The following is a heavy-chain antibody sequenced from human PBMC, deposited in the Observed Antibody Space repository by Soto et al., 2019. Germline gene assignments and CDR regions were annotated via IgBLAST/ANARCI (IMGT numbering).Heavy chain of an antibody. CDR2: INHSGRT. J-gene: IGHJ5*02. CDR3: ARCLIRPPQLRKLGNWFDP. Sequence: SETLSLTCAVYGGSFSGYYWSWIRQPPGKGLEWIGEINHSGRTNYNPSLKSRVTISVDTSKNQNSLKLSSVTAADTAVYYYARCLIRPPQLRKLGNWFDPWGQGTLVTVSS. CDR1: GGSFSGYY. V-gene: IGHV4-34*01. D-gene: IGHD6-6*01.